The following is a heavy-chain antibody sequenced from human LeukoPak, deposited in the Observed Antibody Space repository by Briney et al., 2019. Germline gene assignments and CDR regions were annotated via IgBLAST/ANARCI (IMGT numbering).Heavy chain of an antibody. CDR2: IYYSGST. Sequence: GSLRLSCAASGFTFSNYEMNWVRQPPGKGLEWIGYIYYSGSTNYNPSLKSRVTISVDTSKNQFSLKLSSVTAADTAVYYCARGLYSSSFDYWGQGTLVTVSS. CDR1: GFTFSNYE. D-gene: IGHD6-13*01. CDR3: ARGLYSSSFDY. J-gene: IGHJ4*02. V-gene: IGHV4-59*01.